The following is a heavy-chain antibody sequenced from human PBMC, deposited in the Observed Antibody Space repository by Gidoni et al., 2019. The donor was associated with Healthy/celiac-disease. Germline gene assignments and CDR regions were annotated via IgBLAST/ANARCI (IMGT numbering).Heavy chain of an antibody. CDR3: ARAHGSIGASDAFDI. CDR2: IIPIFGTA. J-gene: IGHJ3*02. Sequence: QVQLVQSGAEVKKPGTSVKVPCKASGGTFSGYAISWVRQAPGQGLEWMGGIIPIFGTANDAQKVQGRVTITADKATSTAYMELSSLRSEDTAVYYCARAHGSIGASDAFDIWGQGTMVTVSS. V-gene: IGHV1-69*06. CDR1: GGTFSGYA. D-gene: IGHD3-10*01.